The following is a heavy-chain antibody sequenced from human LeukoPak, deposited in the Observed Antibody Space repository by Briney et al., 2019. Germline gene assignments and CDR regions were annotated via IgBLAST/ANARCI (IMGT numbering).Heavy chain of an antibody. CDR2: INHGGST. CDR3: AREPYTGSSTDY. V-gene: IGHV4-34*01. CDR1: GVSFSDYH. J-gene: IGHJ4*02. Sequence: SETLSLTCAVYGVSFSDYHWSWIRQPPGKGLEWIGEINHGGSTNYNPSLKSRLTISVDTSKNQFSLKLSSVTAADTAVYYCAREPYTGSSTDYWGQGTLVTVSS. D-gene: IGHD1-26*01.